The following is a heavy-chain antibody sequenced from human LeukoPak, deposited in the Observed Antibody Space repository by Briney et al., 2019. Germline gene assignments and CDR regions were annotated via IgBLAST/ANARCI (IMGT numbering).Heavy chain of an antibody. Sequence: GGSLRLSCAASGFTFSSYGMHWVRQAPGKGLEWVAVISYDGSNKYYADSVKGRFTISRDNSKNTLYLQMNSLRAEDTAVYYCAKDKSSGYRYYYYYMDVWGKGTTVTVSS. CDR2: ISYDGSNK. CDR3: AKDKSSGYRYYYYYMDV. J-gene: IGHJ6*03. D-gene: IGHD3-22*01. CDR1: GFTFSSYG. V-gene: IGHV3-30*18.